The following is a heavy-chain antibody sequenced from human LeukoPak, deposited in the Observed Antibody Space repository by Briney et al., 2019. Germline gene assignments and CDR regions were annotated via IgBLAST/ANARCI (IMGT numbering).Heavy chain of an antibody. V-gene: IGHV5-51*01. D-gene: IGHD3-3*01. Sequence: GESLKISCKGSGYSFTSYWIGWVCQMPGKGLEWMGIIYPGDSDTRYSPSFQGQVTISADKSISTAYLQWSSLKASDTAMYYCARSVFGVVITSHAFDIWGQGTMVTVSS. J-gene: IGHJ3*02. CDR3: ARSVFGVVITSHAFDI. CDR2: IYPGDSDT. CDR1: GYSFTSYW.